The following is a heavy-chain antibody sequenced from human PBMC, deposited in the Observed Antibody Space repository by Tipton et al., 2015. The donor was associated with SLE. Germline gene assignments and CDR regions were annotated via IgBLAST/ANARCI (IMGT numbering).Heavy chain of an antibody. V-gene: IGHV3-21*03. CDR3: ARDRGDIVATCGAFDI. D-gene: IGHD5-12*01. J-gene: IGHJ3*02. Sequence: SLRLSCAASGFTFSSYSMNWVRQAPGKGLEWVSSISSSSSYIYYADSVKGRFTISRDNAKNSLYLQMNSLRAEDTAVYYCARDRGDIVATCGAFDIWGQGTMVTVSS. CDR2: ISSSSSYI. CDR1: GFTFSSYS.